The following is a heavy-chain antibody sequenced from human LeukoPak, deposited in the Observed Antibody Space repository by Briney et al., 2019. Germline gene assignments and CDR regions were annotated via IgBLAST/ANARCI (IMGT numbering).Heavy chain of an antibody. CDR2: INPNSGGT. D-gene: IGHD5-24*01. CDR3: ARTIYYYYYMDV. Sequence: ASVKVSCKASGYTFTSYDINWVRQASGQGLEWMGWINPNSGGTNYAQKFQGRVTMTRDTSISTAYMELSRLRSDDTAVYYCARTIYYYYYMDVWGKGTTVTISS. V-gene: IGHV1-2*02. CDR1: GYTFTSYD. J-gene: IGHJ6*03.